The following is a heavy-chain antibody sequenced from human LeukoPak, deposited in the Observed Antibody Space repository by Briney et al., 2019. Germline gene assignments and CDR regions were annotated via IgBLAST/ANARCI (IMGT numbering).Heavy chain of an antibody. J-gene: IGHJ4*02. V-gene: IGHV3-48*03. CDR2: ISSSDSTI. CDR1: GFTFSSYE. CDR3: AKDLYSSGWYGGDY. D-gene: IGHD6-19*01. Sequence: AGGSLRLSCAASGFTFSSYEMNWVRQAPGKGLEWVSYISSSDSTIYYADSVKGRFTISRDNSKNTLYLQMNSLRAEDTAVYYCAKDLYSSGWYGGDYWGQGTLVTVSS.